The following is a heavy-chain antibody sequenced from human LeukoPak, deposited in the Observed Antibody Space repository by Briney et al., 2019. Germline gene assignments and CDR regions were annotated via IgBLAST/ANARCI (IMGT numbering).Heavy chain of an antibody. J-gene: IGHJ6*02. CDR3: ARDWWDLLGYGMDV. CDR1: GFTFSSYA. D-gene: IGHD1-26*01. V-gene: IGHV3-23*01. CDR2: ISGSGGST. Sequence: PGGSLRLSCAASGFTFSSYAMSWVRQAPGKGLEWVSAISGSGGSTYYADSVKGRFTISRDNSKNTLYLQMNSLRAEDTAVYYCARDWWDLLGYGMDVWGQGTTVIVSS.